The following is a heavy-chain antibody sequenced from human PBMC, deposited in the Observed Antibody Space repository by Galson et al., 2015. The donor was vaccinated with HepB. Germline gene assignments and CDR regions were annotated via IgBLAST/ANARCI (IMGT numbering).Heavy chain of an antibody. CDR3: ARVRTMSGYYLGY. V-gene: IGHV1-46*01. CDR1: GYTFTTSS. Sequence: SVKVSCKASGYTFTTSSIHWVRQAPGQGLEWRGLVNPSGARTTYAQKFQGRVTLTRDTSTSTVYMELSSLTSEDTAVYYCARVRTMSGYYLGYWGQGTLVAVSS. D-gene: IGHD3-3*01. CDR2: VNPSGART. J-gene: IGHJ4*02.